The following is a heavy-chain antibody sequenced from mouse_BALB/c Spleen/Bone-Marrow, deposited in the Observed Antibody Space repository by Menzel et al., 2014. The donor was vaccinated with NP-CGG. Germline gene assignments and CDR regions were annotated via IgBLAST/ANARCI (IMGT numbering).Heavy chain of an antibody. V-gene: IGHV1-18*01. D-gene: IGHD2-1*01. Sequence: DVKLQESGPELVKPGASMKISCKASGYSFTGYTMNWVKQSHGKNLEWIGLINPYNGGTSYNQKFKGKATLTVDKSSITAYLELLSLTSEDSAVYYCARSYGNYWYFDVWGAGTMVTVSS. CDR1: GYSFTGYT. J-gene: IGHJ1*01. CDR3: ARSYGNYWYFDV. CDR2: INPYNGGT.